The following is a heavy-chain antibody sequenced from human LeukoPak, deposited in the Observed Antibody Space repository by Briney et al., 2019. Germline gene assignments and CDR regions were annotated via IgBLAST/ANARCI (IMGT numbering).Heavy chain of an antibody. J-gene: IGHJ4*02. D-gene: IGHD3-3*01. CDR2: IGGRGGST. CDR3: AKDLGGLRFLWYHHSIDY. V-gene: IGHV3-23*01. CDR1: GFRFSDFT. Sequence: AGGSLRLSCAASGFRFSDFTMTWVRQAPGKGPEWVSAIGGRGGSTYYADSLGGRFTISRDNSKNTLYLQMNSLRAEDTVVYYCAKDLGGLRFLWYHHSIDYWGQGTLVTVSS.